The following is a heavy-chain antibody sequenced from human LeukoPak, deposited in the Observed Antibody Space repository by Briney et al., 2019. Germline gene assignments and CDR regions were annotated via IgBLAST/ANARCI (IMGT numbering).Heavy chain of an antibody. CDR2: ITSSSGYI. D-gene: IGHD3-22*01. V-gene: IGHV3-21*04. Sequence: GGSLRLSCAASGFTFSSYTMNWVRQAPGKGLEWVSSITSSSGYIYYADSVKGRFTISRDNAKNSLYLQMNSLRAEDTAVYYCAKPVPNYYDSSGYYSHFDYWGQGTLVTVSS. CDR3: AKPVPNYYDSSGYYSHFDY. CDR1: GFTFSSYT. J-gene: IGHJ4*02.